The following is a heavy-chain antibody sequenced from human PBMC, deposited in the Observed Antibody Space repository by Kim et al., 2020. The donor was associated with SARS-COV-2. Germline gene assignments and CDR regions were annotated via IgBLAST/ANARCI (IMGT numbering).Heavy chain of an antibody. CDR2: IVVGSGNT. CDR3: AADQRWELRRLSY. J-gene: IGHJ4*02. V-gene: IGHV1-58*01. D-gene: IGHD1-26*01. Sequence: SVKVSCKASGFTFTSSAVQWVRQARGQRLEWIGWIVVGSGNTNYAQKFQERVTITRDMSTSTAYMELSSLRSEDTAVYYCAADQRWELRRLSYWGQGTLVTVSS. CDR1: GFTFTSSA.